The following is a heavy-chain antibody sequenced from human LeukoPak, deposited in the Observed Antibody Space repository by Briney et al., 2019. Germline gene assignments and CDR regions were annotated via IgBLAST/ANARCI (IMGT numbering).Heavy chain of an antibody. J-gene: IGHJ5*02. V-gene: IGHV1-69*13. CDR3: ARGGIAAILNWFDP. Sequence: SVKVSCKASGYTFTSNYIHWVRQAPGQGLEWMGGIIPIFGTANYAQKFQGRVTITADESTSTAYMELSSLRSEDTAVYYCARGGIAAILNWFDPWGQGTLVTVSS. CDR2: IIPIFGTA. D-gene: IGHD6-13*01. CDR1: GYTFTSNY.